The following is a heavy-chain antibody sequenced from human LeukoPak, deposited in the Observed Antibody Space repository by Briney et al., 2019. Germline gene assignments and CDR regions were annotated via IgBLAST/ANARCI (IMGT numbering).Heavy chain of an antibody. CDR2: IWYDGSNK. V-gene: IGHV3-33*01. Sequence: GGSLRLSCAASGLSFSSSGMHWVRQAPGKGLEWVAVIWYDGSNKYYADSVKGRFTISRDNSKNTLYLQMNSLRAEDTAVYYCATSLRYFDYGMDVWGQGTTVTVSS. J-gene: IGHJ6*02. D-gene: IGHD3-9*01. CDR1: GLSFSSSG. CDR3: ATSLRYFDYGMDV.